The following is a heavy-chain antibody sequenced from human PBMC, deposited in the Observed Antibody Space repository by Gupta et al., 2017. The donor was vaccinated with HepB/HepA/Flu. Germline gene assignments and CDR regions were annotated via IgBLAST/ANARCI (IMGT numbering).Heavy chain of an antibody. CDR1: VGRGSFSSYA. J-gene: IGHJ4*02. CDR3: ARDTGQIYFDY. Sequence: QVQLMQSGAEVKKPGSSVKVSCKASVGRGSFSSYAMSWVRQVPGQGLEWMGRIILLVDSETYAQKFQGRVTITADKSTSTVYMELNNLRSDDTAVYYCARDTGQIYFDYWGQGTLVTVSS. V-gene: IGHV1-69*04. CDR2: IILLVDSE. D-gene: IGHD1-14*01.